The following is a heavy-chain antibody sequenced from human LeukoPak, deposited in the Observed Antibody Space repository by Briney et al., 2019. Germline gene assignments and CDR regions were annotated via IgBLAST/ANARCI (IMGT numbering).Heavy chain of an antibody. CDR2: FYHSGST. V-gene: IGHV4-38-2*02. CDR3: ARTRYYYNSRSYGAPYYFDY. J-gene: IGHJ4*02. Sequence: SEALSLTCTVSGYSISRGYYWGWIRQPPGKGLEWIGSFYHSGSTYYNPSLKSRVTISVDTSKNQFSLKLSSVTAADTAVYYCARTRYYYNSRSYGAPYYFDYWGQGTLVTVSS. CDR1: GYSISRGYY. D-gene: IGHD3-10*01.